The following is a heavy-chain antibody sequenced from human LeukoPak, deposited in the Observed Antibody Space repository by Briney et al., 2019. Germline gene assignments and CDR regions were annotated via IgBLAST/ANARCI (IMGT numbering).Heavy chain of an antibody. CDR2: IYHSGST. CDR1: GGSISSGGYY. V-gene: IGHV4-30-2*01. Sequence: SQTLSLTCTVSGGSISSGGYYWSWVRQPPGKGLEWIGEIYHSGSTNYNPSLKSRVTISVDKSKNQFSLKLSSVTAADTAVYYCAREKTRDWFDPWGQGTLVTVSS. CDR3: AREKTRDWFDP. J-gene: IGHJ5*02. D-gene: IGHD3-10*01.